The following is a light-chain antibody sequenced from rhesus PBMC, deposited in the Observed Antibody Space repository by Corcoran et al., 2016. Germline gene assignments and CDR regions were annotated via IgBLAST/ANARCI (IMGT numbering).Light chain of an antibody. Sequence: DIQMTQSPSSLSASVGDRVTITCQASQGISSWLAWYQQIPGKAPKLLFYAASSLQSGVPSRFSGSGSGTEFTLTISSLQPEDFATYYCQQHNSNPRTFGQGTKVEIK. CDR3: QQHNSNPRT. CDR1: QGISSW. V-gene: IGKV1-33*02. CDR2: AAS. J-gene: IGKJ1*01.